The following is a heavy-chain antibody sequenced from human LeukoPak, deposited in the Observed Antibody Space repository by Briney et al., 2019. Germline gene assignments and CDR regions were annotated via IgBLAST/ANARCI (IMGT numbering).Heavy chain of an antibody. V-gene: IGHV4-31*03. D-gene: IGHD4-17*01. J-gene: IGHJ6*02. CDR1: GGSISSGGYY. CDR2: IYYSGST. Sequence: SETLSLTCTVSGGSISSGGYYWSWIRQHPGKGLEWIGCIYYSGSTYYNPSLKSRVTISVDTSKNQFSLKLSSVTAADTAVYYCARDRADYGDYAGMDVWGQGTTVTVSS. CDR3: ARDRADYGDYAGMDV.